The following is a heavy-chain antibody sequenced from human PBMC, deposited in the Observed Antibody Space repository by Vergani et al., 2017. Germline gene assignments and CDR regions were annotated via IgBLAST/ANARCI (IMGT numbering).Heavy chain of an antibody. CDR1: GFTFSSYS. D-gene: IGHD6-6*01. V-gene: IGHV3-21*04. CDR3: AKDLGTSSGGGWFDP. Sequence: EVQLVESGGGLVKPGGSLRLFCAASGFTFSSYSMNWVRQAPGKGLEWVSSISGDSSYKYYADSVKGRFTISRDNAKGSLFLQMNSLRAEDTALYYCAKDLGTSSGGGWFDPWGQGTLVTVSS. CDR2: ISGDSSYK. J-gene: IGHJ5*02.